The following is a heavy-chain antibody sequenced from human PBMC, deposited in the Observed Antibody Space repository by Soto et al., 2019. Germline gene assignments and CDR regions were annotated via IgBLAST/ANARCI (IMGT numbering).Heavy chain of an antibody. Sequence: GGSLRLSCAASGFTFSSYAMHWVRQAPGKGLEWVAVISYDGSKKDYADSVKGRFTISRDNSKDTLYLQMNSLRAEDTAVYYCAVQWGCWGQGTLVTVSS. D-gene: IGHD2-8*01. J-gene: IGHJ4*02. CDR3: AVQWGC. CDR2: ISYDGSKK. V-gene: IGHV3-30-3*01. CDR1: GFTFSSYA.